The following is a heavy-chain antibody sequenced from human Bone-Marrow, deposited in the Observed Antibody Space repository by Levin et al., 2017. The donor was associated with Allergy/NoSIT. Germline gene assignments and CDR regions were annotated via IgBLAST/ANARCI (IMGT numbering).Heavy chain of an antibody. J-gene: IGHJ6*03. CDR2: FNPIFSTA. V-gene: IGHV1-69*06. CDR3: ARGVVGKIYNYYMDV. D-gene: IGHD7-27*01. Sequence: PAASVKVSCKVFRDIFSNYAMTWVRQAPGQGLEWIGGFNPIFSTANYAQKFQGRVTITADKSTGTAYMELISLRSEDTAVYYCARGVVGKIYNYYMDVWGKGTTVTVSS. CDR1: RDIFSNYA.